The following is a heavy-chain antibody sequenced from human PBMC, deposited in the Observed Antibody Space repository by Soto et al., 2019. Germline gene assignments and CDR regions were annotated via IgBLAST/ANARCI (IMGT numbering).Heavy chain of an antibody. CDR3: AKEVVGITTVYAFEI. V-gene: IGHV3-23*01. D-gene: IGHD3-22*01. J-gene: IGHJ3*02. CDR1: GFTFSSYS. Sequence: GGSLRLSCATSGFTFSSYSMSWVRQAPGKGLQWVSTISASGISTYYADSVKGRFTISRDNSKNTLFLQMSSLRGEDTAVYRCAKEVVGITTVYAFEIWGQGTMVTVSS. CDR2: ISASGIST.